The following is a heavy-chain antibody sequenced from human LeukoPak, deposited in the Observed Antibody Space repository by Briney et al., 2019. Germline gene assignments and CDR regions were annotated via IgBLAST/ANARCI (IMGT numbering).Heavy chain of an antibody. CDR1: GGTFSSYA. J-gene: IGHJ5*02. Sequence: SVKVSCKASGGTFSSYAISWVRQAPGQGLEWMGRIIPIFGIANYAQKFQGGVTITADKSTSTVYMELSSLRSEDTAVYYCARYRQNCSGGSCQSRWFDPWGQGTLVTVSS. V-gene: IGHV1-69*04. D-gene: IGHD2-15*01. CDR2: IIPIFGIA. CDR3: ARYRQNCSGGSCQSRWFDP.